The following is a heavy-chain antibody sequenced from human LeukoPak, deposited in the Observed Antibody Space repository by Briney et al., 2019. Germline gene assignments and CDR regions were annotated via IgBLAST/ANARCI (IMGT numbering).Heavy chain of an antibody. CDR2: ISTYNGNT. D-gene: IGHD5-18*01. J-gene: IGHJ4*02. V-gene: IGHV1-18*01. Sequence: ASVTVSCRSSGYTFTTYGITWVRQAPGQGLEWMGWISTYNGNTNYAQKVQGRVTMTTDTSTSTAYMELRSLRSDDTAMYYCARDRMDTATYFDYWGQGTLVTAST. CDR1: GYTFTTYG. CDR3: ARDRMDTATYFDY.